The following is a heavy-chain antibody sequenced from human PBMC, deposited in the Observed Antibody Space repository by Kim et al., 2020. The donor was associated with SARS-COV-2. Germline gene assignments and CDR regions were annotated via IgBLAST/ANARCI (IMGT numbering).Heavy chain of an antibody. D-gene: IGHD3-3*01. CDR3: ARVSGYYRDYYYYGMDV. J-gene: IGHJ6*02. V-gene: IGHV1-3*01. Sequence: FQGRATITRDTSAGTAYMELSSLRSEDTAVYYCARVSGYYRDYYYYGMDVWGQGTTVTVSS.